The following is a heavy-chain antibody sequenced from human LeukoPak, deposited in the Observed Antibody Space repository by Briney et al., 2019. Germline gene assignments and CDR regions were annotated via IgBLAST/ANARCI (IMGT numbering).Heavy chain of an antibody. CDR3: ARDRGNTVLNSRREYYYMDV. D-gene: IGHD2-8*01. CDR2: INSDGINT. V-gene: IGHV3-74*01. CDR1: GFTFSNYW. J-gene: IGHJ6*03. Sequence: GGSLRLSCAASGFTFSNYWMHWVRQAPGKGLVWVSRINSDGINTSYADSVKDRFTISRDNAKNTLNLQMNSLRAEDTAVYYCARDRGNTVLNSRREYYYMDVWGKGTTVTVSS.